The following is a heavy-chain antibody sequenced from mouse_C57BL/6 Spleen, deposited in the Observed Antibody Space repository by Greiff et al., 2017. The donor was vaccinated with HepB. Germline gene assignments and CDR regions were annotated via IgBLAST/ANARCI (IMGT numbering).Heavy chain of an antibody. CDR2: INPNNGGT. D-gene: IGHD2-2*01. V-gene: IGHV1-18*01. Sequence: EVHLVESGPELVKPGASVKIPCKASGYTFTDYNMDWVKQSHGKSLEWIGDINPNNGGTIYNQKFKGKATLTVDKSSSTAYMELRSLTSEDTAVYYCARRGGLRLYFDYWGQGTTLTVSS. CDR3: ARRGGLRLYFDY. J-gene: IGHJ2*01. CDR1: GYTFTDYN.